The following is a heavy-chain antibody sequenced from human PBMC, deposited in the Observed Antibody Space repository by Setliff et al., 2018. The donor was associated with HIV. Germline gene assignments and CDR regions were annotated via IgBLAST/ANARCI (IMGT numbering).Heavy chain of an antibody. D-gene: IGHD5-18*01. J-gene: IGHJ5*02. Sequence: PSETLSLTCAVYGGSVSGHYWGWFRQPPGKDLEWIGEITPSGATNYLPSLKSRVTMSLDTSKNQFSLKMTPVTAADTALYYCSNWNTTIDEDAWGQGTLVTVSS. CDR2: ITPSGAT. CDR3: SNWNTTIDEDA. CDR1: GGSVSGHY. V-gene: IGHV4-34*01.